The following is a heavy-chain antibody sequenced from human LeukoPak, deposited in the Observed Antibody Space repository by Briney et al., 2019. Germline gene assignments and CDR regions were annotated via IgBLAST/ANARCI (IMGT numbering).Heavy chain of an antibody. Sequence: SETLSLTCTVSGGSISNYYGNWIRQPPGKGLEWIGNIYYSGSTDYNPSLKSRVTISVDTSKNQFSLKLSSLTAADTAVYYCARRGANSGSYSHFDLWGRGTLVTVSS. CDR3: ARRGANSGSYSHFDL. V-gene: IGHV4-59*01. CDR2: IYYSGST. CDR1: GGSISNYY. J-gene: IGHJ2*01. D-gene: IGHD1-26*01.